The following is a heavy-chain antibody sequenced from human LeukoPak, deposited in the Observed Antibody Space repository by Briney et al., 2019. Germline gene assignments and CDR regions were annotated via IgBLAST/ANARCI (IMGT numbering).Heavy chain of an antibody. CDR2: IFYNGAT. V-gene: IGHV4-39*07. CDR1: GGSISSSDYY. J-gene: IGHJ4*02. CDR3: AREARFALPVVGSGDY. D-gene: IGHD6-19*01. Sequence: SDTLSLTCRVSGGSISSSDYYWGWIRQPPGKGLEWLGTIFYNGATKSNPSLSSRVTMSIDTSKNQFSLRLRSVTAEDTAIYYCAREARFALPVVGSGDYWGQGTLVTVS.